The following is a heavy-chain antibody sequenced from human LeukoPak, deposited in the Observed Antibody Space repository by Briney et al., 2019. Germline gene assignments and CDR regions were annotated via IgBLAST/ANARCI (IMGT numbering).Heavy chain of an antibody. CDR2: IYHSGST. CDR3: AGYHAYGVTTPPLGY. J-gene: IGHJ4*02. D-gene: IGHD4-17*01. CDR1: AYSISSGYY. V-gene: IGHV4-38-2*02. Sequence: SETLSLTCTVSAYSISSGYYWGWIRQPPGKGLEWIGSIYHSGSTYYNPSLKSRVTISVDTSKNQFSLELSSVTAADTAVYFCAGYHAYGVTTPPLGYWGQGTLVTVSS.